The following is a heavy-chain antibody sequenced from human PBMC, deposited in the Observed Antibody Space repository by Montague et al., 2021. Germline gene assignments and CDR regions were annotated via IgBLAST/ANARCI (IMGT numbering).Heavy chain of an antibody. J-gene: IGHJ4*02. D-gene: IGHD6-13*01. Sequence: TLSLTCTVSGDSLSSVGYSWTWIRQHPGKGLEWIGYMCDSGSNYYNPSLKSRVTISGDTFKNHFSLRLTSVTDADTAVYYCARGRLATGDFDYWGQGTLVTVSS. CDR1: GDSLSSVGYS. CDR3: ARGRLATGDFDY. CDR2: MCDSGSN. V-gene: IGHV4-31*03.